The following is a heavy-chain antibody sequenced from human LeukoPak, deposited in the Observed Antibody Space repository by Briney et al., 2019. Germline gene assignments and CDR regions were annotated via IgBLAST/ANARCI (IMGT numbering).Heavy chain of an antibody. CDR1: GASITSSY. J-gene: IGHJ5*02. CDR3: ARDNSGWELLLTDLTDWFDP. Sequence: SETLSLTCTVSGASITSSYWSWIRQPPGKGLEWIGYLYYSGSTNYNPSLQSRVTISVDTSKNQFSLKLSSLTAADTAVYYCARDNSGWELLLTDLTDWFDPWGQGTLVTVSS. V-gene: IGHV4-59*01. D-gene: IGHD1-26*01. CDR2: LYYSGST.